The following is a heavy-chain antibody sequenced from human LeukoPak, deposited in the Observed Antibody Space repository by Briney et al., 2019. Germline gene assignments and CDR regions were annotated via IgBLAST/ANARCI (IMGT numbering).Heavy chain of an antibody. CDR1: GGSLTNYF. CDR2: IYFTERT. V-gene: IGHV4-59*13. J-gene: IGHJ4*02. D-gene: IGHD5-12*01. CDR3: ARSVATVANFDY. Sequence: PSETLSLTCTVSGGSLTNYFWSWVRQSPGKGLEWIGYIYFTERTNYNPSLKSRVTISLNTSKNQFSLRLTSVTSAGTAVYYCARSVATVANFDYWGQGTLVTVSS.